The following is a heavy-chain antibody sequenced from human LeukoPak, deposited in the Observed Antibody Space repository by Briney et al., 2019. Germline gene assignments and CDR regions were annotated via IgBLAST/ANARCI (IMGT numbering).Heavy chain of an antibody. CDR3: ARSSGYYYDLDY. D-gene: IGHD3-22*01. J-gene: IGHJ4*02. Sequence: RPSETLSLTCTVSGGSISSYYWSWIRQPPGKGLEWIGYIYYSGSTNYNPSLKSRVTISVDTSKNQFSLKLSSVTAADTAVYYCARSSGYYYDLDYWDQGTLVTVSS. V-gene: IGHV4-59*08. CDR2: IYYSGST. CDR1: GGSISSYY.